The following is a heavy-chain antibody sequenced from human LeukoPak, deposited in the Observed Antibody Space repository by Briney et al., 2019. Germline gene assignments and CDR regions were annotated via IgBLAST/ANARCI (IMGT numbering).Heavy chain of an antibody. Sequence: SETLSLTSAIYGGSFSGYYWSWIRQPPGKGLEWIGEINHSGSTNYNPSLKSRVTISVDTSKNQFSLKLSSVTAADTAVYYRARGGVAGTRFFDYWGQGTLVTVSS. CDR2: INHSGST. CDR1: GGSFSGYY. CDR3: ARGGVAGTRFFDY. D-gene: IGHD6-19*01. J-gene: IGHJ4*02. V-gene: IGHV4-34*01.